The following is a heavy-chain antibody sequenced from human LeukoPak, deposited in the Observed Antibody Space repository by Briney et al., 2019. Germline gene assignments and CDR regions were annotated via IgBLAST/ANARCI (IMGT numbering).Heavy chain of an antibody. J-gene: IGHJ4*02. V-gene: IGHV3-74*01. Sequence: GGSLRLSCAASGLTFSSYWMHWVRQAPGKGLVWVSRINSDGSSTSYADSVKGRFTISRDNAKNTLYLQMNSLRAEDTAVYYCVGDYGSGPFDYWGQGTLVTVSS. CDR1: GLTFSSYW. CDR3: VGDYGSGPFDY. CDR2: INSDGSST. D-gene: IGHD3-10*01.